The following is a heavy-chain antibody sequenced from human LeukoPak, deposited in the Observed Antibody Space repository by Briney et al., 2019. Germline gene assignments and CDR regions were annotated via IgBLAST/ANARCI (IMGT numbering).Heavy chain of an antibody. J-gene: IGHJ4*02. V-gene: IGHV1-18*01. CDR2: ISAYNGNT. D-gene: IGHD3-22*01. Sequence: ASVKVSCKASCYTFTSYAISWVRQAPGQGLEWMGWISAYNGNTNYAQKLQGRVTMTTDTSTSTAYMELRSLRSDDTAVYYCARVSDYYDSSGYFDYWGQGTLVTVSS. CDR1: CYTFTSYA. CDR3: ARVSDYYDSSGYFDY.